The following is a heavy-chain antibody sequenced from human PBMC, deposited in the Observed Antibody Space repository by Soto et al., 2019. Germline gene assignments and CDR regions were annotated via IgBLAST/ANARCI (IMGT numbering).Heavy chain of an antibody. Sequence: GGSXRLSCAASGFTFSSYWMHWVRQAPGKGLEWVAVISYDGSNKYYADSVKGRFTISRDNSKNTLYLQMNSLRAEDTAVYYCAKDYIVVVTEPKSASWAKGTL. CDR3: AKDYIVVVTEPKSAS. J-gene: IGHJ4*02. CDR2: ISYDGSNK. V-gene: IGHV3-30*18. D-gene: IGHD2-21*02. CDR1: GFTFSSYW.